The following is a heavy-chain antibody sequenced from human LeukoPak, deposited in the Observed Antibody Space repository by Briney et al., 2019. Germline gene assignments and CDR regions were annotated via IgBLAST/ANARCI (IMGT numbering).Heavy chain of an antibody. CDR3: ARQEYSSGWFLDY. Sequence: GGSLRLSCAASGFTFSSYSMNWVRQAPGKGLEWVSSISSSSSYIYYTDSVKGRFTISRDNAKNSLYLRMNSLRAEDTAVYYCARQEYSSGWFLDYWGQGTLVTVSS. D-gene: IGHD6-19*01. CDR2: ISSSSSYI. V-gene: IGHV3-21*01. CDR1: GFTFSSYS. J-gene: IGHJ4*02.